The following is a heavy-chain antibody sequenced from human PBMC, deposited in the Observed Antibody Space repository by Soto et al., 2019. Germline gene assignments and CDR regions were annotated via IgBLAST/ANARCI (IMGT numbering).Heavy chain of an antibody. D-gene: IGHD5-18*01. J-gene: IGHJ4*02. V-gene: IGHV3-33*08. CDR3: ARGFGSYGYSCINY. Sequence: PGGSLRLSCAASGFTVSSNYMSWVRQAPGKGLEWVAVIWYDGSNTYYAVSLKGRLTISRDNSKNTVYLQMNSLRDEDTAVYYCARGFGSYGYSCINYWGPGTLVTVSS. CDR1: GFTVSSNY. CDR2: IWYDGSNT.